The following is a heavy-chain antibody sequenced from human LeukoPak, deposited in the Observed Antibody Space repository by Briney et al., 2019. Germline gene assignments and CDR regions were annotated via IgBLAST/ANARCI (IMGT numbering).Heavy chain of an antibody. V-gene: IGHV4-59*01. Sequence: SETLSLTCTVSGGSISSYYWSWIRQPPGKGLEWIGYIYYSGSTNYNPSLKSRVTISVDTSKNQFSLKLSSVTAADTAVYYCARGTGLWFNFDYWGQGTLVTVSS. J-gene: IGHJ4*02. CDR1: GGSISSYY. CDR3: ARGTGLWFNFDY. CDR2: IYYSGST. D-gene: IGHD2-21*01.